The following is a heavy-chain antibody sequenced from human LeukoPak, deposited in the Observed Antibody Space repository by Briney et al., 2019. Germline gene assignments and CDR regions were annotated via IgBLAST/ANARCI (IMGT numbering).Heavy chain of an antibody. V-gene: IGHV4-59*01. D-gene: IGHD3-22*01. Sequence: PETLSLTCTVSGGPSSSYYWSWIRQPPGKGLEWIGYIYYSGSTNYNPSLKSRVTISVDTSKNQFSLKLSSVTAADTAVYYCARDKKDYYDSSGYYYFAFDIWGQGTMVNVSS. CDR3: ARDKKDYYDSSGYYYFAFDI. CDR1: GGPSSSYY. CDR2: IYYSGST. J-gene: IGHJ3*02.